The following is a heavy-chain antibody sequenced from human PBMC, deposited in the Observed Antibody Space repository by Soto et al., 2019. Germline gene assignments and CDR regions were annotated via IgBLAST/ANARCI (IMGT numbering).Heavy chain of an antibody. CDR1: GFTFSSYW. J-gene: IGHJ6*02. CDR3: ASEYCSGGSCYYYGMDV. Sequence: SGGSLRLSCAASGFTFSSYWMHWVRQVPGKGLVWVSHIDSDGNYTTYADSVKGRFTISRDNAKNTVYLQMNSLRAEDTAVYYCASEYCSGGSCYYYGMDVWGQGTTVTVSS. CDR2: IDSDGNYT. V-gene: IGHV3-74*03. D-gene: IGHD2-15*01.